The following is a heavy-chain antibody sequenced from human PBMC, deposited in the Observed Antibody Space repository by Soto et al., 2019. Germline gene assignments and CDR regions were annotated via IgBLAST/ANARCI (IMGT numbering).Heavy chain of an antibody. CDR1: GYTFSSYG. CDR3: ARDWSGGSCSTAY. CDR2: ISVYNGNK. D-gene: IGHD2-15*01. J-gene: IGHJ4*02. V-gene: IGHV1-18*01. Sequence: QVQLVQSGAEVKKPGASVKVSCKASGYTFSSYGISWVRQGPGQGLEWMGWISVYNGNKMYEHKFQGRVTMTTDTSTSTAYMELRSLRSDDTAVYYCARDWSGGSCSTAYWGQGTLVTVSS.